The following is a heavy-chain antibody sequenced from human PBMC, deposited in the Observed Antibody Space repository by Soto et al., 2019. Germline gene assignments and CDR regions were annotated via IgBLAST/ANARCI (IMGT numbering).Heavy chain of an antibody. CDR3: ARSLIGGATNWFDP. D-gene: IGHD1-26*01. CDR1: GFSLSTSGMC. V-gene: IGHV2-70*01. J-gene: IGHJ5*02. Sequence: SGPTLVNPTQTLTLTCTFSGFSLSTSGMCVSWIRQPPGKALEWLALIDWDDDKYYSTSLKTRLTISKDTSKNQVVLTMTNMDPVDTATYYCARSLIGGATNWFDPWGQGTLVTVSS. CDR2: IDWDDDK.